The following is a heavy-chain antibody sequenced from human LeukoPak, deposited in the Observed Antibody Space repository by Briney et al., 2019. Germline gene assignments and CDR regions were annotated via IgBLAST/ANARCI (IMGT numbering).Heavy chain of an antibody. CDR3: ARDESGHWFDP. Sequence: SVKVSCKASGYRFTGYYIHWVRQAPGQGLEWMGRINPHSGDTTYAQKFHGRVTLTTDTSISTAYMELGRLRYDDTAVYYCARDESGHWFDPWGQASLVTVSS. J-gene: IGHJ5*02. V-gene: IGHV1-2*06. CDR1: GYRFTGYY. CDR2: INPHSGDT.